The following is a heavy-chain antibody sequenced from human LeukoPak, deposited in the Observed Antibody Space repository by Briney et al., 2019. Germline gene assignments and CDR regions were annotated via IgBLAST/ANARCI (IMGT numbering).Heavy chain of an antibody. CDR2: ISNEGSNK. V-gene: IGHV3-30-3*01. CDR1: GFMFSSYA. CDR3: GRNGTGEVTVVTH. D-gene: IGHD4-23*01. Sequence: PGGSLTLSCAASGFMFSSYAMHWVRQAPGKGLEWVAVISNEGSNKYYADSVKGRFTISRDNSKNTLHLQMNSLGVEDTAVYYCGRNGTGEVTVVTHWGQGTLVTVPS. J-gene: IGHJ4*02.